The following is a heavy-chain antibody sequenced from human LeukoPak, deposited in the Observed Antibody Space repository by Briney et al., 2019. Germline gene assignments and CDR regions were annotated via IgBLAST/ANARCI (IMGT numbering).Heavy chain of an antibody. D-gene: IGHD2-21*01. CDR3: ARVRHIVVAYGMDV. CDR2: ISYDGSNK. J-gene: IGHJ6*02. V-gene: IGHV3-30*04. CDR1: GFTFSSYA. Sequence: GGSLRLSCAASGFTFSSYAMHWVRQAPGKGLEWVAVISYDGSNKYYADSVKGRFTISRDNSKNMLYLQMNSLRAEDTAVYYCARVRHIVVAYGMDVWGQGTTVTVSS.